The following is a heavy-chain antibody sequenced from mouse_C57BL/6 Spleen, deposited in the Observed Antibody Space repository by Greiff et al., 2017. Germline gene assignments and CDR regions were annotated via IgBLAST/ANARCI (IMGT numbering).Heavy chain of an antibody. D-gene: IGHD1-1*01. CDR2: IYPRSGNT. Sequence: QVQLQQSGAELARPGASVKLSCKASGYTFTSYGISWVKQRTGQGLEWIGEIYPRSGNTYYNEKFKGKATLTADKSSSTAYMELRSLTSEDSAVYFCARNYGSSSSYYYDYWGQGTTLTVSS. CDR3: ARNYGSSSSYYYDY. CDR1: GYTFTSYG. V-gene: IGHV1-81*01. J-gene: IGHJ2*01.